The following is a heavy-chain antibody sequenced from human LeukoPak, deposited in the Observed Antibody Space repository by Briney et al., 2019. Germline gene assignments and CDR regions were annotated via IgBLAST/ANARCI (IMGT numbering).Heavy chain of an antibody. D-gene: IGHD2-2*01. V-gene: IGHV2-5*02. Sequence: SGPTLVNPTQTLTLTCTFSGFSLSTSGVGVAWICQPPGKALEWLALIYWDDNRRYSPSLKSRLTITKDTSKNQVVLTMTNMDPVDTATYYCAHATPSIDIVVVPAAPDFDYWGQGTLVTVSS. CDR3: AHATPSIDIVVVPAAPDFDY. CDR2: IYWDDNR. CDR1: GFSLSTSGVG. J-gene: IGHJ4*02.